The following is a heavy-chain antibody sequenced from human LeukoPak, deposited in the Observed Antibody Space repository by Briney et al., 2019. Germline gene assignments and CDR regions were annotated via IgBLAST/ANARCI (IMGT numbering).Heavy chain of an antibody. CDR2: IKSDGSST. V-gene: IGHV3-74*01. D-gene: IGHD3-10*01. CDR3: ASDFGYF. CDR1: GFSFSSFW. Sequence: GESLRLSCAASGFSFSSFWMRWVRQAPGKGLVWVSRIKSDGSSTSYAASMKGRFTILSAYAKHSPYLQMNSLRAEDTAVYYCASDFGYFWGQGTLVTVSS. J-gene: IGHJ4*02.